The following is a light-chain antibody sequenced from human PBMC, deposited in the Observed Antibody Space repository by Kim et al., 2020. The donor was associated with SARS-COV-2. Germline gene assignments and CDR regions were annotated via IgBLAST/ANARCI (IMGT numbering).Light chain of an antibody. CDR3: QQYNNGRHT. CDR1: QGVDTN. J-gene: IGKJ4*01. Sequence: SVSPGERVTLCCKASQGVDTNLAWYKQTRGQPPRLLIYAATSRATGTPARFSGSGSGTDFTLTISRLQSEDFAVYYCQQYNNGRHTFGGGTKLEI. CDR2: AAT. V-gene: IGKV3-15*01.